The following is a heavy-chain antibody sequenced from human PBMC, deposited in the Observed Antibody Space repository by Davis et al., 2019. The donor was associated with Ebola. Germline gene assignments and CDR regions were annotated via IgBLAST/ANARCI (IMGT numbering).Heavy chain of an antibody. CDR3: ARDRVYYDFWSGYYPYYYGMDV. CDR2: INPSGGST. V-gene: IGHV1-46*01. Sequence: ASVKVSCKASGYTFTSYYMHWVRQAPGQGLEWMGIINPSGGSTSYAQKFQGRVTMTRDTSTSTVYMELSSLRSEDTAVYYCARDRVYYDFWSGYYPYYYGMDVWGQGTTVTVSS. J-gene: IGHJ6*02. CDR1: GYTFTSYY. D-gene: IGHD3-3*01.